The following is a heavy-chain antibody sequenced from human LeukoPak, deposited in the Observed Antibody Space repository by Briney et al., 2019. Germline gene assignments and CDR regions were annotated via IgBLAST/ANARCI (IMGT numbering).Heavy chain of an antibody. D-gene: IGHD4-11*01. Sequence: PGGSLRLSCAGAGFTFSNYGMHWVRQAPGKGLEWVAVISYEGRTTYYADSVKGRFTISRDDSKNTLYLQMNSLRAEDTAMYYCARGLPPVMKYYFDYWGQGTLVTVSS. CDR2: ISYEGRTT. V-gene: IGHV3-30*03. CDR3: ARGLPPVMKYYFDY. CDR1: GFTFSNYG. J-gene: IGHJ4*02.